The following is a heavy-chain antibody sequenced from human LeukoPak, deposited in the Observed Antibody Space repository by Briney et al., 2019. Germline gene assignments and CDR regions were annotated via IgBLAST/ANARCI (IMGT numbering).Heavy chain of an antibody. V-gene: IGHV4-39*07. J-gene: IGHJ4*02. Sequence: SETLSLTCTVSGGSISSSSYYWAWIRQPPGKGLEWFGSIYYSGSTYYNPSLKSRVTISVDTSKNQFSLKLSSVTAADTAVYYCARDFPVWGGSYPTFDYWGQGTLVTVSS. CDR3: ARDFPVWGGSYPTFDY. CDR2: IYYSGST. CDR1: GGSISSSSYY. D-gene: IGHD1-26*01.